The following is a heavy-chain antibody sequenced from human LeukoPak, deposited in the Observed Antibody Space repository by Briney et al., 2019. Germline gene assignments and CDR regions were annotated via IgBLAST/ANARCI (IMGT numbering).Heavy chain of an antibody. J-gene: IGHJ4*02. CDR2: IYSGGTT. Sequence: GGSLRLSCAASGFIVSSNYMSWVRRAPGKGLEWVSVIYSGGTTYYADSVKGRFTISRDNSNNTLYLQMNSLRAEDTAVYYCAKPTSSWAPFDYWGQGTLVTVSS. V-gene: IGHV3-53*01. CDR1: GFIVSSNY. CDR3: AKPTSSWAPFDY. D-gene: IGHD6-13*01.